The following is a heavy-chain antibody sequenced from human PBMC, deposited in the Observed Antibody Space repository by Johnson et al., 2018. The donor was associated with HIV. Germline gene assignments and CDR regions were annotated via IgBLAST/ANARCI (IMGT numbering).Heavy chain of an antibody. V-gene: IGHV3-9*01. J-gene: IGHJ3*02. Sequence: VQLVESGGGLVQPGRSLRLSCAASGFTFDDYAMHWVRQAPGKGLEWVSGISWNSGSIGYADSVKGRFTISRDIAKNSLYLQMNSLRAEDTALYYCAKGIAARPPGDAFDIWGQGTMVTVSS. D-gene: IGHD6-6*01. CDR2: ISWNSGSI. CDR1: GFTFDDYA. CDR3: AKGIAARPPGDAFDI.